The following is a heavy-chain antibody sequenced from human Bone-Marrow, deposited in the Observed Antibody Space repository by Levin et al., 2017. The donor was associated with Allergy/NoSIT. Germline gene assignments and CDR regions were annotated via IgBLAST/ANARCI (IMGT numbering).Heavy chain of an antibody. CDR1: EGAISSGYY. CDR2: IYYNGRT. V-gene: IGHV4-38-2*02. J-gene: IGHJ6*02. CDR3: ARENGRYYGTGSYNKVMDV. Sequence: SQTLSLTCNISEGAISSGYYWGWIRQPPGKGLEWIGSIYYNGRTFYNPSLKSRLTISLDTSENQVSLKLTYVTAEDTAVYYCARENGRYYGTGSYNKVMDVWGQGTTVTVSS. D-gene: IGHD3-10*01.